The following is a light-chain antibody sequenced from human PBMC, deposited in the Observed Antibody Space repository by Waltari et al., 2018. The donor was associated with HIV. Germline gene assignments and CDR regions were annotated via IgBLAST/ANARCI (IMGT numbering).Light chain of an antibody. CDR2: LGS. J-gene: IGKJ4*01. CDR1: QSHLHSNGYNY. V-gene: IGKV2-28*01. Sequence: DIVMTQSPLSLSVTPGEPASISCRSSQSHLHSNGYNYLDWYLQKPGQSPQLLIYLGSNRASGVPDRFSGSGSGTDFTLKISRVEAEDVGVYYCMQTLQTLLTFGGGTKVEIK. CDR3: MQTLQTLLT.